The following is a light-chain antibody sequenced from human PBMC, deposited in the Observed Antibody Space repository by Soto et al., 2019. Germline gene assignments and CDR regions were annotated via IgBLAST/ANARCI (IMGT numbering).Light chain of an antibody. V-gene: IGLV1-44*01. CDR2: TYN. J-gene: IGLJ2*01. CDR1: GSNIGSKT. Sequence: QSVLTQPPSASGTPGQRVTISCSGSGSNIGSKTVNWYQQLPGTAPKLLIYTYNQRPSGVPDRFSGSKSGTSASLAISGLHSEDESDYYCAAWDDSLNGVLFGGGTKLTVL. CDR3: AAWDDSLNGVL.